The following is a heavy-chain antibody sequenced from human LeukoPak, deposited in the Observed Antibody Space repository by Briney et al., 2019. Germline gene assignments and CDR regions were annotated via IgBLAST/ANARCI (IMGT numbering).Heavy chain of an antibody. CDR3: ARSMITFGGVIED. V-gene: IGHV3-30-3*01. CDR1: GFTFSSYA. J-gene: IGHJ4*02. CDR2: ISYDGSNK. D-gene: IGHD3-16*02. Sequence: GGSLRLSCAASGFTFSSYAMHWVRQAPGKGLEWVAVISYDGSNKYYADSVKGRFTISRDNSKNTLYLQMNSLRAEDTAVYYCARSMITFGGVIEDWGQGTLVTVSS.